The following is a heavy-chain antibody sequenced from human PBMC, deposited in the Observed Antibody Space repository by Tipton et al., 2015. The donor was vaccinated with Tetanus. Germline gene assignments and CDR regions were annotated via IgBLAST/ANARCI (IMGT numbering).Heavy chain of an antibody. J-gene: IGHJ4*02. CDR1: GYTFISYG. CDR3: ARLVKQWLVPEDY. Sequence: QLVQSGGEVKRPGASVKVSCKTSGYTFISYGISWVRQAPGQGLEWMGWISGYSGDTNYAQRLQGRVTVTADTSTSTAYMELRSLRSDDTAVYFCARLVKQWLVPEDYWGQGTLVTVS. CDR2: ISGYSGDT. D-gene: IGHD6-19*01. V-gene: IGHV1-18*01.